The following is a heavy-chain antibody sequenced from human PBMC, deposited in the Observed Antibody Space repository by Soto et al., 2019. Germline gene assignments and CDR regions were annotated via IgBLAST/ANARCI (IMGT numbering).Heavy chain of an antibody. D-gene: IGHD2-8*01. CDR2: IYHGDSAT. V-gene: IGHV5-51*01. CDR3: ASVSLYCTNGVCHFDY. J-gene: IGHJ4*02. Sequence: PGEAPKTSCKDYGYSFTNNWIAWVRQMPGKGLEWMGSIYHGDSATRYSPSFEGQVTISADEAIDTAYLQWSSLKASDTAMYYCASVSLYCTNGVCHFDYWGQGTLVTVSS. CDR1: GYSFTNNW.